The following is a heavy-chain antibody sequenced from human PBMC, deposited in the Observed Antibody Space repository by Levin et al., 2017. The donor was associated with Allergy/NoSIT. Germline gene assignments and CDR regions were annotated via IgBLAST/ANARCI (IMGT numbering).Heavy chain of an antibody. CDR3: ARVKEGWHGSGSYYIWLDP. J-gene: IGHJ5*02. D-gene: IGHD3-10*01. V-gene: IGHV4-61*01. Sequence: SQTLSLTCSVSGGSVSSGSYYWGWIRQSPGKGLECIGFIEESGTTNYNPSLKSRVTMSIDTSKNQFSLKLTSVTAADTAVYYCARVKEGWHGSGSYYIWLDPWGQGNLVTVSS. CDR1: GGSVSSGSYY. CDR2: IEESGTT.